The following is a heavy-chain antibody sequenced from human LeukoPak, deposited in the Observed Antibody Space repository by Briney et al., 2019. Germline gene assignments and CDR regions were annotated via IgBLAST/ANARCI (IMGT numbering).Heavy chain of an antibody. Sequence: GGSLRLSCAASGFTVSSNYMSWVRQAPGKGLEWVSVIYSGGSTYYADSVKGRFTISRDNSKNTLYLQMNSLRAEDTAVYYCAREGLDYYGSAYGMDVWGQGTTVTVSS. CDR3: AREGLDYYGSAYGMDV. CDR2: IYSGGST. D-gene: IGHD3-10*01. V-gene: IGHV3-53*01. J-gene: IGHJ6*02. CDR1: GFTVSSNY.